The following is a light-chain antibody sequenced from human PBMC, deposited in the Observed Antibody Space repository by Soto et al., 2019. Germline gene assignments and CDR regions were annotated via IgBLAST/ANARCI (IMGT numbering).Light chain of an antibody. CDR2: EGS. V-gene: IGLV2-23*01. CDR3: CSYAGSSTYV. CDR1: SSDVGNYDL. J-gene: IGLJ1*01. Sequence: QSVLTQPASVCGSPGQSITISCTGTSSDVGNYDLVSWYQQLPGKAPKFILYEGSKRPSGVSNRFSGSKSGNTASLTISGLQAEDEADYYCCSYAGSSTYVFGTGTKVTVL.